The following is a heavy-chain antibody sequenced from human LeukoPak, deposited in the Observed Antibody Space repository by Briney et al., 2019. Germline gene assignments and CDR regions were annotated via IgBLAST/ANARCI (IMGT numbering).Heavy chain of an antibody. CDR1: GYTFTGYC. J-gene: IGHJ4*02. V-gene: IGHV1-2*02. CDR2: INPNSGGT. Sequence: GASVKVSCKASGYTFTGYCMHWVRQAPGQGLEWMGWINPNSGGTNYAQKFQGRVTMTRDTSISTAYMELSRLRSDDTAVYYCARDRTHGSYYDYWGQGTLVTVSS. CDR3: ARDRTHGSYYDY. D-gene: IGHD1-26*01.